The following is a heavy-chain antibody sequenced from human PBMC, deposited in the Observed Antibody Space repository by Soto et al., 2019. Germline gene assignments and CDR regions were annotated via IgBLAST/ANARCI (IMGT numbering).Heavy chain of an antibody. Sequence: QVQLVQSGAEVKKPGSSVKVSCKASGGTFSSYTISWVRQAPGQGLEWMGRIIPILGIANYAQKFQGRVTITXXKXTXXAYMELSSLRSEDTAVYYCARDEGYTSSSWTQFDYWGQGTLVTVSS. D-gene: IGHD6-13*01. V-gene: IGHV1-69*08. J-gene: IGHJ4*02. CDR3: ARDEGYTSSSWTQFDY. CDR2: IIPILGIA. CDR1: GGTFSSYT.